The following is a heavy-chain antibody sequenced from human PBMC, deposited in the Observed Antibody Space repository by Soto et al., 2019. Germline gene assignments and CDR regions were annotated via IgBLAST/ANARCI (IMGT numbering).Heavy chain of an antibody. J-gene: IGHJ5*02. CDR1: GGSISSSSYY. CDR3: ARHVPFYCSSTSCYPGGGWFDP. Sequence: PSETLSLTCTVSGGSISSSSYYWGWIRQPPGKGLEWIGSIYYSGSTYYNPSLKSRVTISVDTSKNQFSLKLSSVTAADTAVYYCARHVPFYCSSTSCYPGGGWFDPWGQGTLVTVSS. CDR2: IYYSGST. D-gene: IGHD2-2*01. V-gene: IGHV4-39*01.